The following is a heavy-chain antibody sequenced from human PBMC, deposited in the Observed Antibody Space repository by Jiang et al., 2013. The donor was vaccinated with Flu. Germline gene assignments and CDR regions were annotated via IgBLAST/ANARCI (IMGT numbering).Heavy chain of an antibody. V-gene: IGHV3-30*04. CDR3: ARFPTVTNTDDAFDI. J-gene: IGHJ3*02. Sequence: VQLVESGGGVVQPGRSLRLSCAASGFTFSSYAMHWVRQAPGKGLEWVAVISYDGSNKYYADSVKGRFTISRDNSKNTLYLQMNSLRAEDTAVYYCARFPTVTNTDDAFDI. CDR2: ISYDGSNK. CDR1: GFTFSSYA. D-gene: IGHD4-17*01.